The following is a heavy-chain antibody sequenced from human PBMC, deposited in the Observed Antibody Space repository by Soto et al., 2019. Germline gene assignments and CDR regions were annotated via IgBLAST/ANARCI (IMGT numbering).Heavy chain of an antibody. D-gene: IGHD4-4*01. J-gene: IGHJ6*03. CDR3: ARRESNYREYYYYYMDV. CDR2: IYYSGNT. V-gene: IGHV4-59*01. Sequence: QVQLQESGPGLVKPSETLSLTCTVSGASISGYYWSWIRQPPGKGLEWIGYIYYSGNTNYNPSLKSRVTTSVDTSKNQFSLRLSSVTAADTAVYYCARRESNYREYYYYYMDVWGKGTTVTVSS. CDR1: GASISGYY.